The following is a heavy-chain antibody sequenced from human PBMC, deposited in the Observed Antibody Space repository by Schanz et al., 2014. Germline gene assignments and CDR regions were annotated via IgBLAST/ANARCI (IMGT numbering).Heavy chain of an antibody. CDR3: VGIHVAVAEAFY. J-gene: IGHJ4*02. V-gene: IGHV3-23*04. Sequence: EVQLVESGGGLVQSGGSLRLSCAASGFIFSNFAMEWVRQAPGKGLEWVSAISGSGAGTYYADSVKGRFTISRDNSMNTLYLQMNSLRPEDTALYYCVGIHVAVAEAFYWGQGALVIVS. D-gene: IGHD6-19*01. CDR2: ISGSGAGT. CDR1: GFIFSNFA.